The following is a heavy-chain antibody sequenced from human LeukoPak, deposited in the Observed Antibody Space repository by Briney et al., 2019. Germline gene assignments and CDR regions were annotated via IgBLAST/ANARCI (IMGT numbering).Heavy chain of an antibody. J-gene: IGHJ4*02. CDR2: IYSGGST. CDR1: GFIVSTNY. V-gene: IGHV3-53*01. CDR3: ARAIVPTYASGWYYFDY. Sequence: GGSLRLSCAASGFIVSTNYISWVRQAPGKGLEWVSIIYSGGSTYYADSVKGRFTISRDNSKNTVYLQVNSLGDDDTAVYYCARAIVPTYASGWYYFDYWGQGSLVTVSS. D-gene: IGHD6-19*01.